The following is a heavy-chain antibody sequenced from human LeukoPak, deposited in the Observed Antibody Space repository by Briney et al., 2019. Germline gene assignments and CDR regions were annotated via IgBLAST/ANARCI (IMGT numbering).Heavy chain of an antibody. CDR3: AKDLGVDFWSGHPYYFDY. D-gene: IGHD3-3*01. CDR2: ISGSGGST. J-gene: IGHJ4*02. Sequence: GGSLRLSCAASGFTFSSYAMSWVRQAPGKGLEWVSAISGSGGSTYYADSVKGRFTISRDNSKNTLYLQMNSLRAEDTAVYYCAKDLGVDFWSGHPYYFDYWGQGTLVTVSS. V-gene: IGHV3-23*01. CDR1: GFTFSSYA.